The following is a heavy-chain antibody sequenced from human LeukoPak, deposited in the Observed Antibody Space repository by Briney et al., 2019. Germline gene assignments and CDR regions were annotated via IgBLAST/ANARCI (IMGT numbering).Heavy chain of an antibody. J-gene: IGHJ6*03. Sequence: PGGSLRLPCAASGFIFSSYGMHWVRQPPGKGLEWVAFIRNDGSYKYYADSVKGRFTISRDNSKNTLYLQMNSLRAEDTSVYYCAKDSDCPSAGCYDYYYYYMDVWGKGTTVTVSS. CDR1: GFIFSSYG. CDR3: AKDSDCPSAGCYDYYYYYMDV. CDR2: IRNDGSYK. D-gene: IGHD2-2*01. V-gene: IGHV3-30*02.